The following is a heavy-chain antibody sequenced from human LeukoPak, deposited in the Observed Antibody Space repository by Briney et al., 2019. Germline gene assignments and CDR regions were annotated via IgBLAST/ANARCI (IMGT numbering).Heavy chain of an antibody. Sequence: PGGSLRLSCAASGFTFSSYAMHWVRQAPGKGLEWVAVISYDGSNKYYADSVKGRITISRDNSKNTLYLQMNSLRAEDTAVYYCARRDAEYQLPPYGMDVWGKETTVTVSS. D-gene: IGHD2-2*01. CDR3: ARRDAEYQLPPYGMDV. V-gene: IGHV3-30*04. CDR1: GFTFSSYA. CDR2: ISYDGSNK. J-gene: IGHJ6*04.